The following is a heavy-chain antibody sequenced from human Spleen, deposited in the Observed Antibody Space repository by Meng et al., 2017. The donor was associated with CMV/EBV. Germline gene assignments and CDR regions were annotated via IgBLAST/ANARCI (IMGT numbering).Heavy chain of an antibody. D-gene: IGHD4-11*01. V-gene: IGHV3-48*04. CDR1: GFTFSSYT. Sequence: GGSLRLSCAASGFTFSSYTMNWVRQAPGKGLEWVSYISSSGRAMFYADSVKGRFIISRDNAENSVYLQMDSLRGEDTALYYCARVYSNWGAPYYGMDVWGQGTTVTVSS. CDR3: ARVYSNWGAPYYGMDV. CDR2: ISSSGRAM. J-gene: IGHJ6*02.